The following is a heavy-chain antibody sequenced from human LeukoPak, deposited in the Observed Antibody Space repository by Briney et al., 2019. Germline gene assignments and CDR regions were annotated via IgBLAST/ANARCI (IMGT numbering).Heavy chain of an antibody. J-gene: IGHJ4*02. CDR1: DDSISDYY. D-gene: IGHD1-26*01. CDR2: FHNSGTS. Sequence: SETLSLTCTVSDDSISDYYRGWIRQPPGKGLEWIGYFHNSGTSTYNPSLKSRVTISADTSKNQFSLKLSSVTAADTAVYYCARDDYYSGTSGDYWGQGTLVTVSS. V-gene: IGHV4-4*08. CDR3: ARDDYYSGTSGDY.